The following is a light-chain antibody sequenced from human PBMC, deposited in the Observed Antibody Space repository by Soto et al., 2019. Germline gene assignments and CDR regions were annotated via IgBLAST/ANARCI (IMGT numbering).Light chain of an antibody. Sequence: EMVLKQSPGTLSLSTGERATLSCRASQSVSNNYLAWYQQKPGQAPRLLIYGASNRATGIPDRFSGSGSGTDFTLTISRLEPEDFAVYYCQQYGSSGTFGQGTKVDIK. V-gene: IGKV3-20*01. J-gene: IGKJ1*01. CDR2: GAS. CDR3: QQYGSSGT. CDR1: QSVSNNY.